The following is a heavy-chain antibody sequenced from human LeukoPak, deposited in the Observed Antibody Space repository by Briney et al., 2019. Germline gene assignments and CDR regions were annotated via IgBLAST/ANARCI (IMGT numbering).Heavy chain of an antibody. CDR3: ARELQQLWRPIDY. D-gene: IGHD5-18*01. Sequence: GGSLRLSCAASGFTFSSYSMNWVRQAPGKGLEWVSSISSSSSYIYYADSVKGRFTISRDNAKNSLYLQMNSLRAEDTAVYYCARELQQLWRPIDYWGQGTLVTVSS. CDR2: ISSSSSYI. V-gene: IGHV3-21*01. CDR1: GFTFSSYS. J-gene: IGHJ4*02.